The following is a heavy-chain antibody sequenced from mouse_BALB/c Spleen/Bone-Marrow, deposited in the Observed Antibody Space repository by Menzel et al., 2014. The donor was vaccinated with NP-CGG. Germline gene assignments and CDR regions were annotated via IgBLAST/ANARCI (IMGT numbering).Heavy chain of an antibody. Sequence: EVKLVESGGDLVKPGGSLKLSCAASGFTFSSYGMSWVRQTPDKRLEWVATISTGCSQTYYTDSVKGRFTISRDNAKNTLYLQMSSLKSEDSAIYYCARRGYDNSYWYFGVWGAGTTVTVSP. J-gene: IGHJ1*01. CDR2: ISTGCSQT. V-gene: IGHV5-6*02. D-gene: IGHD2-3*01. CDR1: GFTFSSYG. CDR3: ARRGYDNSYWYFGV.